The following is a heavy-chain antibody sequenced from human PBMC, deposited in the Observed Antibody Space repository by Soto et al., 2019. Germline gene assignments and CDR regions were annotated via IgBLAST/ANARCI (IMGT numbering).Heavy chain of an antibody. CDR3: ARRLFSSTWPSYFDY. CDR1: GDSVTSTSYY. Sequence: SETLSLTSTVSGDSVTSTSYYLGWIRQPSGKRVEWIGCIHYRGSTYYNPSLRSRVTSSVDTSKNQFSLRVSSVTAADTAVYYCARRLFSSTWPSYFDYWGEGTLVTVSS. J-gene: IGHJ4*02. V-gene: IGHV4-39*01. CDR2: IHYRGST. D-gene: IGHD6-13*01.